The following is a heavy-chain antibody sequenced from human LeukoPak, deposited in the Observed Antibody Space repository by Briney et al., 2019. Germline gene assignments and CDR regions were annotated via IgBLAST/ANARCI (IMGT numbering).Heavy chain of an antibody. CDR2: IRYDGSNK. J-gene: IGHJ3*02. Sequence: SGGSLRLSCAASGFTFSSYGMHWVRQAPGKGLEWVAFIRYDGSNKYCADSVKGRFTISRDNSKNTLYLQMNSLRAEDTAVYYCAKFSEYCSGGSCFDAFDIWGQGTMVTVSS. CDR1: GFTFSSYG. CDR3: AKFSEYCSGGSCFDAFDI. V-gene: IGHV3-30*02. D-gene: IGHD2-15*01.